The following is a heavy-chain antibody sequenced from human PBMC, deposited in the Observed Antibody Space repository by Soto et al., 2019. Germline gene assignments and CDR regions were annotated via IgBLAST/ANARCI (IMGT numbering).Heavy chain of an antibody. CDR3: ARAPWSVRRVNIWFDP. J-gene: IGHJ5*02. V-gene: IGHV4-34*01. D-gene: IGHD3-10*01. Sequence: ALSCAVYGGSFSGYYWSWIRQPPGKGLEWIGEINHSGSTNYNPSLKSRVTISVDTSKNQFSLKLSSVTAAGTAVYYCARAPWSVRRVNIWFDPWGQGNLVSVS. CDR2: INHSGST. CDR1: GGSFSGYY.